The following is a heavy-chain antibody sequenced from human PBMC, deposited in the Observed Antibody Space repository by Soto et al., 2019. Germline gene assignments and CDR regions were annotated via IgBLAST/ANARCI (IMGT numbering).Heavy chain of an antibody. J-gene: IGHJ4*02. V-gene: IGHV4-61*01. CDR2: IYYSGST. D-gene: IGHD6-13*01. Sequence: SETLSLTCTVSGGSVSSGSYYWSWIRQPPGKGLEWIGYIYYSGSTNYNPSLKSRVTISVDTSKNQFSLKLSSVTAADTAVYYCARDLLDVPIAAAGKRGWGQGTLVTVSS. CDR1: GGSVSSGSYY. CDR3: ARDLLDVPIAAAGKRG.